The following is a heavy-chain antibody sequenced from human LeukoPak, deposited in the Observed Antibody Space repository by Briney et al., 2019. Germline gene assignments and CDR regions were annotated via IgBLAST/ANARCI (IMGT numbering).Heavy chain of an antibody. Sequence: GGSLRLSCAASGFTFSDNYMSWIRQAPGKGLEWVSYISTSGSTIYYADSVKGRFTISRDNPKNSLYLQMNSLRAEDTAVYYCARGQPGPNWFDPWGQGTLVTVSS. V-gene: IGHV3-11*01. J-gene: IGHJ5*02. CDR1: GFTFSDNY. CDR2: ISTSGSTI. CDR3: ARGQPGPNWFDP. D-gene: IGHD3-10*01.